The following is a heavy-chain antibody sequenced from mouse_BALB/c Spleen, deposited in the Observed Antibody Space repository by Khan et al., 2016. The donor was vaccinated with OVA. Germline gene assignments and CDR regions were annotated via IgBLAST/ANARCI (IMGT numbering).Heavy chain of an antibody. Sequence: QLKQSGPELMKPGASVKISCKASGYSFSTYYIHWVTRSHGKTLEWIGYIDPFNGGTTYNQKFKGKATLTVDKSSSTAYMHLTSLTSEDSAVSYCARHVSTSWFAYWGQGTLVTVSA. J-gene: IGHJ3*01. CDR1: GYSFSTYY. D-gene: IGHD1-1*01. CDR3: ARHVSTSWFAY. V-gene: IGHV1S135*01. CDR2: IDPFNGGT.